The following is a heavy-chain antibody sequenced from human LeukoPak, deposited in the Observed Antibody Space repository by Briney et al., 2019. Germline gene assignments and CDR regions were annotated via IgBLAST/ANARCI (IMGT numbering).Heavy chain of an antibody. CDR2: ISGSGGST. CDR1: GFTFSSYA. J-gene: IGHJ5*02. V-gene: IGHV3-23*01. CDR3: AKDGQWLVRGWFDP. D-gene: IGHD6-19*01. Sequence: GGSLRFSCAASGFTFSSYAMSWVRQAPGKGLEWVSAISGSGGSTYYADSVKGRFTISRDNSKNTLYLQMNSLRAEDTAVYYCAKDGQWLVRGWFDPWGQGTLVTVSS.